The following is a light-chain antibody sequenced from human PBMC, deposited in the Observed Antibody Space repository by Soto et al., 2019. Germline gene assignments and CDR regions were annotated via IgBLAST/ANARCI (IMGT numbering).Light chain of an antibody. V-gene: IGKV1-5*03. CDR3: QHYNSYPLT. CDR2: KAS. Sequence: DIQMTQSPSTLSASVGDRVTITCRASQSINTWLAWYQQKPGKAPKSLIFKASSLESGVPSRFSGSGSGTEFTLTISSLQPDDFATYFCQHYNSYPLTFGGGTKVELK. CDR1: QSINTW. J-gene: IGKJ4*01.